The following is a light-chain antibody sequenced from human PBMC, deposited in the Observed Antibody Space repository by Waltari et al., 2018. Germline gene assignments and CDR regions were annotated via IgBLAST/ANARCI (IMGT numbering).Light chain of an antibody. Sequence: DIQMTQSPSSLSASVGDRVTITCRASQSINTFLNWYQQKPGKAPKLPIYAASSLQSGVPSRFSGSGSGTDFTLTISSLQPEDFATYYCQQSYSTRPLTFGGGTKVEI. V-gene: IGKV1-39*01. CDR1: QSINTF. J-gene: IGKJ4*01. CDR2: AAS. CDR3: QQSYSTRPLT.